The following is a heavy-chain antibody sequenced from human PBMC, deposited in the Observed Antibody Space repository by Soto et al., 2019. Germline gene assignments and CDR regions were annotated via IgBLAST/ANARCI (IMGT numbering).Heavy chain of an antibody. CDR3: ARDYGMIGGSSGYYYDY. J-gene: IGHJ4*02. Sequence: PSETLTLTCTVYRGSIKRYYWSWSSQSAGKGLELIGRIYTSGSTNYNPSLKSRVTMSVDTSKNQFSLKLSSVTAADTAVYYCARDYGMIGGSSGYYYDYWGQGTLVTVS. CDR1: RGSIKRYY. V-gene: IGHV4-4*07. D-gene: IGHD3-22*01. CDR2: IYTSGST.